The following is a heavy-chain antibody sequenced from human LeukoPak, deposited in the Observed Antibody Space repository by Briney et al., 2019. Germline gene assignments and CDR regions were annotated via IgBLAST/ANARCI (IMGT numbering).Heavy chain of an antibody. V-gene: IGHV3-21*01. D-gene: IGHD5-18*01. CDR3: AKTDVYSYGYAFDI. CDR1: GFTFSSYS. Sequence: PGGSLRLSCAASGFTFSSYSMNWVRQAPGKGLEWVSSISSSSSYIYYADSVKGRFTISRDNSKNTLYLQMNSLRAEDTAVYYCAKTDVYSYGYAFDIWGQGTMLTVSS. CDR2: ISSSSSYI. J-gene: IGHJ3*02.